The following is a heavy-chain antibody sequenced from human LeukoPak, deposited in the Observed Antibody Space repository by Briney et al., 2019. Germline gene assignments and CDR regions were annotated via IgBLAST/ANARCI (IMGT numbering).Heavy chain of an antibody. CDR3: VYFRGWQTVDY. J-gene: IGHJ4*02. D-gene: IGHD6-19*01. CDR2: INPSGGST. Sequence: ASVKVSSKASGYTFTSYYMHWVRQAPGQGLEWMGIINPSGGSTSYAQKFQGRVTMTRDTSTSTVYMELSSLRSEDTAVYYCVYFRGWQTVDYWGQGTLVTVSS. CDR1: GYTFTSYY. V-gene: IGHV1-46*01.